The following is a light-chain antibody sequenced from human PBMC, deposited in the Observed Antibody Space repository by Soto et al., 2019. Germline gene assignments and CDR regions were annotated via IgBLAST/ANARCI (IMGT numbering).Light chain of an antibody. V-gene: IGLV2-18*02. CDR2: EVS. Sequence: QSVLTQPPSVSGSPGQSVTISCTGTSSDVGSYNRVSWYQQPPGTAPKLVIYEVSSRPSGVPDRFSGSKSANTASLTISGLQAEDEADYYCAPYTSSSTYVFGTGTKVTVL. J-gene: IGLJ1*01. CDR1: SSDVGSYNR. CDR3: APYTSSSTYV.